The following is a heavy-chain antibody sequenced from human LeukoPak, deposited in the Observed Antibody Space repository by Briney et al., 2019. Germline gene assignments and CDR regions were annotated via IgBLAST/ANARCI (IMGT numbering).Heavy chain of an antibody. D-gene: IGHD4-17*01. V-gene: IGHV3-53*01. CDR1: GFTVSSNY. Sequence: GGSLRLSCAASGFTVSSNYMNWVRQATGKGLEWVSVIYSGGSTYYADSVKGRFTISRDNSKNTLFLQMNSLRAEDTAVYYCAREAVTRNYFDYWGQGTLVTVSS. J-gene: IGHJ4*02. CDR3: AREAVTRNYFDY. CDR2: IYSGGST.